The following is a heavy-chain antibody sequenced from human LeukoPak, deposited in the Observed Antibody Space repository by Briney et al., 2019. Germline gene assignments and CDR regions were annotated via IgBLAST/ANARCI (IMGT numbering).Heavy chain of an antibody. J-gene: IGHJ4*02. Sequence: GGSLTLSCAASGFTFSSYSMNWVRQAPGKGLEWVSYISSSSRTIYYADSVKGRFTISRDNAKNSLDLQMNSLRAEDTAVYYCAKEGYDWLFHFDYWGQGTLVSVSS. CDR2: ISSSSRTI. CDR3: AKEGYDWLFHFDY. D-gene: IGHD3-9*01. CDR1: GFTFSSYS. V-gene: IGHV3-48*01.